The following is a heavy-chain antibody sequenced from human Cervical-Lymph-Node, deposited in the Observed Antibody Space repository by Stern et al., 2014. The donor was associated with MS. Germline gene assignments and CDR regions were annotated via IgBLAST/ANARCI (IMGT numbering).Heavy chain of an antibody. CDR3: ARTDILLIDH. D-gene: IGHD3-9*01. Sequence: QVQLQESGPGLVKPSQTLSLTCTVSGGSIRSDDYYWTWIRQPPGQGLEWIGYIYYSGNTYYNPSLRGRVTISVDTSKNQFSLKLNSVTDADTAVYYCARTDILLIDHWGQGTRVTVSS. J-gene: IGHJ5*02. CDR1: GGSIRSDDYY. CDR2: IYYSGNT. V-gene: IGHV4-30-4*01.